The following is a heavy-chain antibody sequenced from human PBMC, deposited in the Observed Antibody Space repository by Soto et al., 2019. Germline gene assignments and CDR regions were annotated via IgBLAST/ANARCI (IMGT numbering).Heavy chain of an antibody. J-gene: IGHJ5*02. CDR2: ISGSGGST. V-gene: IGHV3-23*01. D-gene: IGHD6-13*01. CDR1: GFTFSSYA. CDR3: AKAGYRQQLVLWFDP. Sequence: GSLRLSCAASGFTFSSYAMSWVRQAPGKGLEWVSAISGSGGSTYYADSVKGRFTISRDNSKNTLYLQMNSLRAEDTAVYYCAKAGYRQQLVLWFDPWGQGTLVTVSS.